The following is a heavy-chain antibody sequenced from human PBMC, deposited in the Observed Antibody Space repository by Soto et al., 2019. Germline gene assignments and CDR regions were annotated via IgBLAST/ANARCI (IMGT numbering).Heavy chain of an antibody. CDR1: GFTFSDYY. D-gene: IGHD3-3*01. J-gene: IGHJ5*02. CDR3: AREDITIFGVGPNWFDP. CDR2: ISSSGSTI. Sequence: GSLRLSCAASGFTFSDYYMSWIRQAPGKGLEWVSYISSSGSTIYYADSVKGRFTISRDNAKNSLYLQMNSLRAEDTAVYYCAREDITIFGVGPNWFDPWGQGTLVTVSS. V-gene: IGHV3-11*01.